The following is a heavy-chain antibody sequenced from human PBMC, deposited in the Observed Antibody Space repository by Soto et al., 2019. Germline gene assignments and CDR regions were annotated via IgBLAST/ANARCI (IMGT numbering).Heavy chain of an antibody. CDR3: ARREYYYDSSGYSDGHAFDI. CDR1: VGSISSSSYY. CDR2: IYYSGST. D-gene: IGHD3-22*01. J-gene: IGHJ3*02. V-gene: IGHV4-39*01. Sequence: SETLSLTCTVSVGSISSSSYYWGWILQPPGKGLEWIGSIYYSGSTYYNPSLKSRVTISVDTSKNQFSLKLSSVTAADTAVYYCARREYYYDSSGYSDGHAFDIWGQGTMVTVSS.